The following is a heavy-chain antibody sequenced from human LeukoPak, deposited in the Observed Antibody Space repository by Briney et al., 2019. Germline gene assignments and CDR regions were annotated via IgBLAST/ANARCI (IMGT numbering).Heavy chain of an antibody. CDR3: ASNFIRTGYFGEYYLH. J-gene: IGHJ1*01. Sequence: ASVKVSCKVSGYVFGAYGLSWVRQAPDQGLEWLGWIAPYEGDTQYAPKLQDRITLTADTATTTVYMELRSLREDDSAVYYCASNFIRTGYFGEYYLHWGQGTQVVVSS. D-gene: IGHD3-9*01. V-gene: IGHV1-18*01. CDR1: GYVFGAYG. CDR2: IAPYEGDT.